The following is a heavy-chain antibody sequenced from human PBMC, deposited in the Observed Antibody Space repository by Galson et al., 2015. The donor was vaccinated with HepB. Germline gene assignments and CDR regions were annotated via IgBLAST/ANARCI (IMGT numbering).Heavy chain of an antibody. CDR2: INPSAGST. CDR3: ARVPEDLNVYYFDY. CDR1: GYTFTSCS. D-gene: IGHD2-15*01. V-gene: IGHV1-46*01. Sequence: SVKVSCKASGYTFTSCSIHWVRQAPGQGLEWMGIINPSAGSTSYEKKFQGRLTMTRDTSTSTLYMELSSLRSEDTAVYYCARVPEDLNVYYFDYWGQGTLVTVSS. J-gene: IGHJ4*02.